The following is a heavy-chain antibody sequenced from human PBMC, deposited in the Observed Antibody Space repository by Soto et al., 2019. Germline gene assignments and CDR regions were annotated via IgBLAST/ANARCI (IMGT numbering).Heavy chain of an antibody. V-gene: IGHV3-30*18. Sequence: PGGSLRLSCAASGFTFSSFGMHWVRQAPGKGLEWVAVISYDGTEEKYADSVKGRATVSRDNSKNTVYLQMNRLRGDDSAIYYCAKGRFDVVTISPFDHWGQG. CDR3: AKGRFDVVTISPFDH. CDR1: GFTFSSFG. CDR2: ISYDGTEE. J-gene: IGHJ4*01. D-gene: IGHD3-3*02.